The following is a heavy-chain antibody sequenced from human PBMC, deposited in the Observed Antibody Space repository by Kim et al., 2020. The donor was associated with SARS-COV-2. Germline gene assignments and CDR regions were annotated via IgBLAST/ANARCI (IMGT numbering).Heavy chain of an antibody. J-gene: IGHJ5*02. Sequence: NPSLKSRVTRSLDKAKHQFSLRLSSVTAADTAVYSCARVDARSLIFHLWGQGTLVTVSS. V-gene: IGHV4-4*01. D-gene: IGHD3-16*02. CDR3: ARVDARSLIFHL.